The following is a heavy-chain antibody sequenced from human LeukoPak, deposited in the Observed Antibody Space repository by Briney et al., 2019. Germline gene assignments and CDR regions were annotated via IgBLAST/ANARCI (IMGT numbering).Heavy chain of an antibody. D-gene: IGHD2-8*01. CDR3: ARVPYCSNGICYTHYYCDY. Sequence: ASVKVSCKASGYTFTNYYMHWVRQAPGQGLEWMGMINPSGGSTTYAQKFQGRVTMTRDTSTSTVYMELSSLRSEDTAVYYCARVPYCSNGICYTHYYCDYWGQGTLVIVSS. J-gene: IGHJ4*02. CDR1: GYTFTNYY. CDR2: INPSGGST. V-gene: IGHV1-46*01.